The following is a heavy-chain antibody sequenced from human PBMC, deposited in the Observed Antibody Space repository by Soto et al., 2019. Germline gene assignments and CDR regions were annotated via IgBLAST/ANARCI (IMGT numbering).Heavy chain of an antibody. CDR1: GYTFTSYG. V-gene: IGHV1-18*01. CDR3: ARDGLGYYDFWSGYYTGPALDY. D-gene: IGHD3-3*01. J-gene: IGHJ4*02. Sequence: ASVKVSCKASGYTFTSYGISCVRQAPTQGLEWMGWISAYNGNTNYAQKLQGRVTMTTDTSTSTAYMELRSLRSDDTAVYYCARDGLGYYDFWSGYYTGPALDYWGQGTLVTVSS. CDR2: ISAYNGNT.